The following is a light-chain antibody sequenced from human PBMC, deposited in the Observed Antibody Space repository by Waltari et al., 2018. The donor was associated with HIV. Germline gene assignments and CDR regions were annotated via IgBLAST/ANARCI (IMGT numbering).Light chain of an antibody. V-gene: IGKV4-1*01. Sequence: DIVMTQSPDFLAVSMGGRATIHCKSSQSVQYRFNNQNYLAWYQQKPGQAPNLLIYWAATRESGVPDRFSGSGSGTDFTLTISSLQAEDVAVYYCQHYYSTPFTFGPGTKVDIK. J-gene: IGKJ3*01. CDR2: WAA. CDR1: QSVQYRFNNQNY. CDR3: QHYYSTPFT.